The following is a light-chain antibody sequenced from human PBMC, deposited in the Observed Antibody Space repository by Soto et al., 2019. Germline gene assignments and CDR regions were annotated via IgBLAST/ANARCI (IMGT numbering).Light chain of an antibody. V-gene: IGKV3-11*01. CDR3: QQRSNWPLT. Sequence: EIILTQSPVTLSLPPGERASLSCRASQSVSSDLAWYQQKPGQAPRLLIYDASKSATGIPARFSGSGSGTDFALTIISLEPEDFAVYDCQQRSNWPLTFGGGNKVEIK. J-gene: IGKJ4*01. CDR1: QSVSSD. CDR2: DAS.